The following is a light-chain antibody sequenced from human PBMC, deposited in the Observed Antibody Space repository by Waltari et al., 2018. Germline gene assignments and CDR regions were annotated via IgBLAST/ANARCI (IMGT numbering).Light chain of an antibody. Sequence: EIVLTQSPGRLSSSPGERVTLSCRASRSVSRALAWYQQKPGQAPRLLIFGASNRATGIPDRFSGSGSETDFSLTISRLEPEDFAVYYCQHYVRLPATFGRGTKVEIK. CDR1: RSVSRA. CDR3: QHYVRLPAT. CDR2: GAS. V-gene: IGKV3-20*01. J-gene: IGKJ1*01.